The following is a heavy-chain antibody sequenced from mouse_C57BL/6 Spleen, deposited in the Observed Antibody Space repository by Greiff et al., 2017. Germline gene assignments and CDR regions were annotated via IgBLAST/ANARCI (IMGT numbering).Heavy chain of an antibody. Sequence: QVQLQQSGPGLVQPSQSLSITCTVSGFSLTSYGVHWVRQSPGKGLEWLGVIWRGGSTDYNAAFMSRLSITKDNSKSQVFFKMNSLQADDTAIYYCAKNYYGSSYGWYFDVCGTGTTVTVSS. J-gene: IGHJ1*03. V-gene: IGHV2-5*01. CDR1: GFSLTSYG. D-gene: IGHD1-1*01. CDR3: AKNYYGSSYGWYFDV. CDR2: IWRGGST.